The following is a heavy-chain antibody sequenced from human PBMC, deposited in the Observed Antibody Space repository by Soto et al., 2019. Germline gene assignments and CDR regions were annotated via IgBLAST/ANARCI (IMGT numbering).Heavy chain of an antibody. V-gene: IGHV3-21*01. J-gene: IGHJ3*02. Sequence: PGGSLRLSCAASGFTFSSYSMNWVRQAPGKGLEWVSSISSSSSYIYYADSVKGRFTISRDNAKNSLYLQMNSLRAEDTAVDYCGRDVGGGGYGARDAFDIWGQGTMVTVSS. CDR2: ISSSSSYI. D-gene: IGHD4-17*01. CDR1: GFTFSSYS. CDR3: GRDVGGGGYGARDAFDI.